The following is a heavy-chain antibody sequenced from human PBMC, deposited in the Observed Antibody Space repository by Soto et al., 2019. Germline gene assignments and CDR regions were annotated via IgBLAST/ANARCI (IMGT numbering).Heavy chain of an antibody. CDR3: AVNVYYYDSSGYYPPRGYGMDV. J-gene: IGHJ6*02. CDR1: GYSFTSYW. V-gene: IGHV5-51*01. CDR2: IYPGDSDT. D-gene: IGHD3-22*01. Sequence: PXESLKISGKGSGYSFTSYWIGWVRQMPGKGLEWMGIIYPGDSDTRYSPSFQGQVTISADKSISTAYLQWSSLKASDTAMYYCAVNVYYYDSSGYYPPRGYGMDVWGQGTTVTVSS.